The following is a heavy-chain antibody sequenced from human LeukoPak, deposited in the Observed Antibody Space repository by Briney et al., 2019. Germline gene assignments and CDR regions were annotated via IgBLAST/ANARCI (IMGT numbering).Heavy chain of an antibody. J-gene: IGHJ4*02. Sequence: ASVTVSCKVSGYTLTELSMHWVRQAPGKGLEWMGGFDPEDGETIYAQKFQGRVTMTEDTSTDTAYMELSSLRSEDTAVYYCATRSGSYRYFDYWGQGTLVTVSS. CDR1: GYTLTELS. CDR3: ATRSGSYRYFDY. V-gene: IGHV1-24*01. CDR2: FDPEDGET. D-gene: IGHD1-26*01.